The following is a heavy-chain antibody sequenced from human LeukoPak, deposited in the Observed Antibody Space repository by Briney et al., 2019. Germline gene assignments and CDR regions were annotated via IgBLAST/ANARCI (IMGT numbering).Heavy chain of an antibody. CDR1: GFSLSTSRVG. CDR2: AYWDDDN. CDR3: AHRLGVHNWNSGWFDP. Sequence: SGPTLVKPTETLTLTCTFSGFSLSTSRVGVGWIRQPPGKALEWLAFAYWDDDNRYSPSLKARLTVIKDTSKNQVVLIMTNMDPVDTATYYCAHRLGVHNWNSGWFDPWGPGTLVIVSS. J-gene: IGHJ5*02. D-gene: IGHD1-7*01. V-gene: IGHV2-5*02.